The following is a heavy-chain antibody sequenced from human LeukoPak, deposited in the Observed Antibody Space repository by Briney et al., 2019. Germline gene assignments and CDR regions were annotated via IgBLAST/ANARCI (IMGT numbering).Heavy chain of an antibody. CDR2: IYSGGST. D-gene: IGHD3-9*01. Sequence: PGGSLRLSCAASGFTVSSNYMSWVRQAPGKGLEWVSVIYSGGSTYYADSVKGRFTISRDNSKNTLYLQMNSLRAEDTAVYYCASSYYDILTGYYTSPGGDYWGQGTLVTVSS. CDR3: ASSYYDILTGYYTSPGGDY. J-gene: IGHJ4*02. V-gene: IGHV3-66*01. CDR1: GFTVSSNY.